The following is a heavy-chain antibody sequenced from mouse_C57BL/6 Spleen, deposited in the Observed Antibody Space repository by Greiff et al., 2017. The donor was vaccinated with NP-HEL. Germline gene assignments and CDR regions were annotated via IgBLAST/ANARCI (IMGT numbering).Heavy chain of an antibody. J-gene: IGHJ4*01. V-gene: IGHV1-4*01. CDR1: GYTFTSYT. D-gene: IGHD3-2*02. CDR3: ARETAQAAMDY. Sequence: QVQLQQSGAELARPGASVQMSCKASGYTFTSYTMHWVKQRPGPGLAWIGYLNPSSGYTKYNQKFKDKATLTADKSSSTAYMQLSSLTAEDSAVYYCARETAQAAMDYWGKGTSVTVSS. CDR2: LNPSSGYT.